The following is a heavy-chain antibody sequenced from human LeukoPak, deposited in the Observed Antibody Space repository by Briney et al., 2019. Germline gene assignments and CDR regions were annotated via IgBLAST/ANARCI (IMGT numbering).Heavy chain of an antibody. V-gene: IGHV3-53*01. CDR3: ASGGVVVPAAMPAFRDYYGMDV. CDR2: IYSGGST. J-gene: IGHJ6*02. Sequence: GSLRLSCAASGFTVSSNYMSWVRQAPGKGLEWVSVIYSGGSTYYADSVKGRFTISRDNSKNTLYLQMNSLRAEDTAVYYCASGGVVVPAAMPAFRDYYGMDVWGQGTTVTVFS. D-gene: IGHD2-2*01. CDR1: GFTVSSNY.